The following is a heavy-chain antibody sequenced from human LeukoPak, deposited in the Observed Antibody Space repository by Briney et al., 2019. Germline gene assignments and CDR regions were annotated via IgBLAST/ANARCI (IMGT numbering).Heavy chain of an antibody. Sequence: GASVKVSCKASGGTFSSYAISWVRQAPGQGLEWMGGIIPIFGTANYAQKFQGRVTITADESTSTAYMELSSLRSEDTAVYYCVIVVVVAATQWSAFDIWGQGTMVTVSS. D-gene: IGHD2-15*01. J-gene: IGHJ3*02. V-gene: IGHV1-69*13. CDR3: VIVVVVAATQWSAFDI. CDR1: GGTFSSYA. CDR2: IIPIFGTA.